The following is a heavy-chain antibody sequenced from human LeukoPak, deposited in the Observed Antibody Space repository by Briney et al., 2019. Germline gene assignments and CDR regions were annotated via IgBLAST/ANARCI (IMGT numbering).Heavy chain of an antibody. J-gene: IGHJ5*02. V-gene: IGHV4-59*08. CDR1: GGSINSYY. CDR2: IYYNEIT. Sequence: SETLSLTCTVSGGSINSYYWTWIRQPPGKGLEWIACIYYNEITNYKSSLESRLTISVDTSKNQFSLRLRSVTAADTAVYYCARQNPPGSKKGWFDPWGQGTLVTVSS. CDR3: ARQNPPGSKKGWFDP. D-gene: IGHD6-25*01.